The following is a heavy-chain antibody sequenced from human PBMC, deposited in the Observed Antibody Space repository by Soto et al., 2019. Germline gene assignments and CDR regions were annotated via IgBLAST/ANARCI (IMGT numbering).Heavy chain of an antibody. V-gene: IGHV4-4*02. CDR2: IYHSGST. CDR1: GGSISNSNW. D-gene: IGHD6-19*01. J-gene: IGHJ4*02. CDR3: AAGYNSDWYYFDY. Sequence: ADTLSLTCAVSGGSISNSNWWSWVRQPPGKGLEWIGEIYHSGSTNYNPSLKSRVTISVDKSKNQFSLKLSSVTAADTAVYYCAAGYNSDWYYFDYWGQGTLVTVSS.